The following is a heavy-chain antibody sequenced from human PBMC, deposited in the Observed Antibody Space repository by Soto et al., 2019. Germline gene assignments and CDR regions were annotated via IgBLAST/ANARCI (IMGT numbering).Heavy chain of an antibody. J-gene: IGHJ4*02. D-gene: IGHD2-2*01. CDR2: ISNSGGST. CDR1: GFPFSNSG. CDR3: AKATSNFDS. Sequence: GGSMRLSCAASGFPFSNSGMNWVRQAPGKGLEWVSSISNSGGSTFYADSVKGRFTISRDNSKNTLYLQMNGLRADDTAAYYCAKATSNFDSWGQGTLVTVSS. V-gene: IGHV3-23*01.